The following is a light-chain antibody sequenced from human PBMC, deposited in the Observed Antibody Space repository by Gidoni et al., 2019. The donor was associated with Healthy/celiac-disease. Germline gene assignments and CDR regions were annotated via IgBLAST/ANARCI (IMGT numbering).Light chain of an antibody. CDR3: QQYGSSPGLT. V-gene: IGKV3-20*01. Sequence: EIVLTQPPGTLSLSPGERATLSCRASQSVSSSYLAWYQQKPGQAPRLLIYGASSRATGSPDRFSGSGSGTDFTLTISRLEPEDFAVYYCQQYGSSPGLTFGGGTKVEIK. CDR1: QSVSSSY. J-gene: IGKJ4*01. CDR2: GAS.